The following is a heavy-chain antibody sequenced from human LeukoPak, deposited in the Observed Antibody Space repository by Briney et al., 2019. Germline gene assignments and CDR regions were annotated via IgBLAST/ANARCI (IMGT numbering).Heavy chain of an antibody. CDR3: VAYNWNYPDY. D-gene: IGHD1-20*01. Sequence: GGSLRLSCAASGFSFSSYYMYWVRQAPEKGLVWVSRINTDGRSTGYADSVKGRFTVSRDNAKNTLYLQVNSLRAEDTAVYYCVAYNWNYPDYWGLGTLVTVSS. J-gene: IGHJ4*02. CDR2: INTDGRST. V-gene: IGHV3-74*01. CDR1: GFSFSSYY.